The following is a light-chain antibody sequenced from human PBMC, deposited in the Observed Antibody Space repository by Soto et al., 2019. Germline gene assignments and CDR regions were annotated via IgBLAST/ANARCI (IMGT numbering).Light chain of an antibody. CDR1: QSINNN. Sequence: EIVLAQSQGTLSLSLGERATLSCRASQSINNNLAWYQQKPGQAPSLLIYGAFTRATGIPARFIGTGSGTEFTLTISSLQSEDFALYYCPQYTDWPLTFGQGTKVDIK. CDR3: PQYTDWPLT. CDR2: GAF. V-gene: IGKV3-15*01. J-gene: IGKJ1*01.